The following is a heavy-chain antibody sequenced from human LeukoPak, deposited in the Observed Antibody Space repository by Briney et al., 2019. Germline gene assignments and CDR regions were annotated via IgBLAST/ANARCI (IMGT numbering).Heavy chain of an antibody. CDR3: ARVSTASITAQPNDY. Sequence: GGSLRLSCAASGFTFSSYAMHWVRQAPGKGLEWVAVISSDGSNEYYADSVKGRFTISRDNSKNMLYLQMDSLRTEDTAVYYCARVSTASITAQPNDYWGQGTLVTVSS. J-gene: IGHJ4*02. CDR2: ISSDGSNE. CDR1: GFTFSSYA. D-gene: IGHD6-6*01. V-gene: IGHV3-30*04.